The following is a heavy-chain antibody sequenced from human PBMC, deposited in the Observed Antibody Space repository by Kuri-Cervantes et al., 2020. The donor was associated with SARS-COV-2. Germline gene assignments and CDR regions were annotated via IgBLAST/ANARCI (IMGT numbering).Heavy chain of an antibody. CDR1: GFTFSNYW. Sequence: GESLKISYAASGFTFSNYWMTWVRQAPGKGLEWVSYISSSGSTIYYADSVKGRFTISRDNAKNSLYLQMNSLRAEDTAVYYCARDSITMVQGVTSDAFDIWGQGTMVTVSS. J-gene: IGHJ3*02. V-gene: IGHV3-11*01. CDR3: ARDSITMVQGVTSDAFDI. CDR2: ISSSGSTI. D-gene: IGHD3-10*01.